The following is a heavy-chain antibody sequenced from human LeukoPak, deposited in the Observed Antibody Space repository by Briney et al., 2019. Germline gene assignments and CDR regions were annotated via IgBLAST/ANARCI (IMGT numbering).Heavy chain of an antibody. Sequence: GGSLRLSCAASGFTFSSYAMSWVRQAPGKGLEWVSAISGSGGSTYYADSVKGRFTISRDNSKNTLYLQMNSLRAEDTAVYYCAKVIGYSGNDKAPKLDFDYWGQGTLVTVSS. CDR2: ISGSGGST. V-gene: IGHV3-23*01. CDR3: AKVIGYSGNDKAPKLDFDY. CDR1: GFTFSSYA. D-gene: IGHD5-12*01. J-gene: IGHJ4*02.